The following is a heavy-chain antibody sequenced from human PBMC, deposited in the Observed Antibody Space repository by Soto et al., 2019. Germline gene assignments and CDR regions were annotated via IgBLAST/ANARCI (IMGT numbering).Heavy chain of an antibody. CDR2: IYYSGST. V-gene: IGHV4-59*01. CDR1: GGSISSYY. Sequence: PSETLSLTCTVSGGSISSYYWSWIRQPPGKGLEWIGYIYYSGSTNYNPSLKSRVTISVDTSKNQFSLKLSSVTAADTTVYYCARDPLTTFYGMDVWGQGTTVTVSS. D-gene: IGHD4-17*01. CDR3: ARDPLTTFYGMDV. J-gene: IGHJ6*02.